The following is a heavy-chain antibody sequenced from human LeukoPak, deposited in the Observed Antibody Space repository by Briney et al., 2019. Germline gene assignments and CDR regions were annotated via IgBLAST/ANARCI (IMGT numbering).Heavy chain of an antibody. D-gene: IGHD7-27*01. CDR2: IYYSGTT. J-gene: IGHJ4*02. V-gene: IGHV4-31*03. CDR3: ARGLTGDKSNN. CDR1: GGSITSGDYY. Sequence: SETLSLTCTVSGGSITSGDYYWSWIRQLPGKGLEWIGYIYYSGTTSYNPSLKSRLTISLDTSENQFSLKLSSVTAADTAVYYCARGLTGDKSNNWGQGTLVTVSS.